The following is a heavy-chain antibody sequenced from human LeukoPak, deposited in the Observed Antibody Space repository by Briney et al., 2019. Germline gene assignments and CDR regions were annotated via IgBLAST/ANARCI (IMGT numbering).Heavy chain of an antibody. D-gene: IGHD6-6*01. CDR3: AKGAIEYSSSSAFDY. Sequence: SLRLSCAASGFTFDDYAMHWVRQAPGKGLEWVSGISWNSGSIGYADSVKGRFTISRDNAKNPLYLQMNSLRAEDMALYYCAKGAIEYSSSSAFDYWGQGTLVTVSS. J-gene: IGHJ4*02. CDR2: ISWNSGSI. V-gene: IGHV3-9*03. CDR1: GFTFDDYA.